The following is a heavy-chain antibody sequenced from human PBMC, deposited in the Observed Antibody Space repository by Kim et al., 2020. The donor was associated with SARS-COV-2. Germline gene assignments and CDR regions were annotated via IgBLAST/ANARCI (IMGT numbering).Heavy chain of an antibody. CDR1: GFTFSSYG. V-gene: IGHV3-33*06. CDR2: IWYDGSNK. J-gene: IGHJ4*02. D-gene: IGHD6-13*01. CDR3: AKDDGEAGYSSSWWTGGHDY. Sequence: GGSLRLSCAASGFTFSSYGMHWVRQAPGKGLEWVAVIWYDGSNKYYADSVKGRFTISRDNSKNTLYLQMNSLRAEDTAVYYCAKDDGEAGYSSSWWTGGHDYWGQGTLVTVSS.